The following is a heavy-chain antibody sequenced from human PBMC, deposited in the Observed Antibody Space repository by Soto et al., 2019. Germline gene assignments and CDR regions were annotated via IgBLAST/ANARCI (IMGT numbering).Heavy chain of an antibody. CDR1: GGSFSGYY. D-gene: IGHD1-26*01. Sequence: SETLSLTCAVYGGSFSGYYCSWIRQPPGKGLEWIGEINHSGSTNYNPSLKSRVTISVDTSKNQFSLKLSSVTAADTAVYYCARGKVGATPFDYWGQGTLVTVSS. V-gene: IGHV4-34*01. CDR3: ARGKVGATPFDY. CDR2: INHSGST. J-gene: IGHJ4*02.